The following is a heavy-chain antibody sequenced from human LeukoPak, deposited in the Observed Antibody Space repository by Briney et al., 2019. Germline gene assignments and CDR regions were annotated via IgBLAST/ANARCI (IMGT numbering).Heavy chain of an antibody. Sequence: SETLSLTCDVSGGSIRSYYCSWVRQPPGKGLEWIGRIYTTGTTNFNPSLKSRLTMSVDTSKNQFSLKLTSVTAADTAVYFCARQGYTASYYFLDSWSQRTLVTVSS. CDR1: GGSIRSYY. CDR2: IYTTGTT. D-gene: IGHD1-26*01. CDR3: ARQGYTASYYFLDS. J-gene: IGHJ4*02. V-gene: IGHV4-4*07.